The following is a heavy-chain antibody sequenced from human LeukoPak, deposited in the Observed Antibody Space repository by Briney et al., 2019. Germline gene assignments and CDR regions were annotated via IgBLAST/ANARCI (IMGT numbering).Heavy chain of an antibody. D-gene: IGHD4-17*01. J-gene: IGHJ5*01. V-gene: IGHV1-18*01. Sequence: ASVKVSCKASGYTFTNYGISWVRQAPGQGLEWMGWISAYHGNTNYAQKLQGRVTMTTDTSMSTVYMELRSLRSDDTAVYYCARDTSPGYGDPPAWFGPWGQGTLVTVSS. CDR3: ARDTSPGYGDPPAWFGP. CDR1: GYTFTNYG. CDR2: ISAYHGNT.